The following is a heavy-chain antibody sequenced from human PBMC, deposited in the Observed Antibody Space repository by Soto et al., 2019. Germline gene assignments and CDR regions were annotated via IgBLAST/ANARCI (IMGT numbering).Heavy chain of an antibody. D-gene: IGHD2-2*01. V-gene: IGHV1-58*02. CDR2: IVVGSGNT. Sequence: SVKVSCKASGFTFTSSAMQWVRQARGQRHEWIGWIVVGSGNTNYAQKFQERVTITRDMSTSTAYMELSSLRSEDTAVYYCAAGVVPAAMTYYYYYMDVWGKGTTVTVSS. J-gene: IGHJ6*03. CDR3: AAGVVPAAMTYYYYYMDV. CDR1: GFTFTSSA.